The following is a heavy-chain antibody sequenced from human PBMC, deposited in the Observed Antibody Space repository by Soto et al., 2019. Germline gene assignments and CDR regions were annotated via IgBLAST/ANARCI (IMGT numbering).Heavy chain of an antibody. V-gene: IGHV4-30-4*01. CDR1: GGSISSGDYY. J-gene: IGHJ1*01. CDR3: ARDPGDFWSGYYTGYFHH. Sequence: PSETLSLTCTVSGGSISSGDYYWSWIRQPPGKGLEWIGYIYYSGSTYYNPSLKSRVTISVDTSKNQFSLKLSSVTAADTAVYYCARDPGDFWSGYYTGYFHHWGQGTLVTVSS. CDR2: IYYSGST. D-gene: IGHD3-3*01.